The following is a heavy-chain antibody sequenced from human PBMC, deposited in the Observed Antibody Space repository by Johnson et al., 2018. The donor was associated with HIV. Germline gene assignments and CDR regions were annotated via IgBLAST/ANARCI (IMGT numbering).Heavy chain of an antibody. D-gene: IGHD1-26*01. J-gene: IGHJ3*02. CDR3: ARETVGATMDAFDI. Sequence: VQLVESGGGLVQPGGSLRLSCAASGFTVGSFYMSWVRQAPGKGLEWVSVLFSGGSIYFADSVKGRFTISRDNSKNTVYLQMNSLRTEDTAVFWCARETVGATMDAFDIWGQGTMVTVSS. CDR1: GFTVGSFY. V-gene: IGHV3-66*01. CDR2: LFSGGSI.